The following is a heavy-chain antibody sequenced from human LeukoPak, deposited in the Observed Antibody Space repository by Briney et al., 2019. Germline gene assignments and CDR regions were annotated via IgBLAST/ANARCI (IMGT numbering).Heavy chain of an antibody. D-gene: IGHD2/OR15-2a*01. Sequence: GGSLRLSCAASGFTFSCYAMLWVRQAPGKGVEWGAFIQYDGRNKYCADSVKGGFTVSRETFKKTLYLQMNSLRVEDTAIYYCAKDKNDAGDYSSMDVWGKGTTVTVSS. CDR3: AKDKNDAGDYSSMDV. CDR2: IQYDGRNK. CDR1: GFTFSCYA. J-gene: IGHJ6*03. V-gene: IGHV3-30*02.